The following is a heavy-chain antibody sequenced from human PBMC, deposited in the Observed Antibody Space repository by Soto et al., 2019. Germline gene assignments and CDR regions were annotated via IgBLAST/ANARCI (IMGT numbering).Heavy chain of an antibody. CDR3: ARGLYYYDSSGPLGAFDI. Sequence: LRLSCAASGFTFSDYYMSWIRQAPGKGLEWVSYISSSSSYTNYADSVKGRFTISRDNAKNSLYLQMNSLRAEDTAVYYCARGLYYYDSSGPLGAFDIWGQGTMVTVSS. CDR1: GFTFSDYY. V-gene: IGHV3-11*06. CDR2: ISSSSSYT. D-gene: IGHD3-22*01. J-gene: IGHJ3*02.